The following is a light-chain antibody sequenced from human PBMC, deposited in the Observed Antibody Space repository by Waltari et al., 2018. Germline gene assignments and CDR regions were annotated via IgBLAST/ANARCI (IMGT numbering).Light chain of an antibody. Sequence: DIVMTKSPDSLAVSLGERVTIHCKSSQSISYSSNNKNYLAWYQQKPGQPPKLLFYWTSTRGSGVPDRFSGSGSGTDFTLTISSLQAEDVAVYYCQQYYSSPITFGQGTRLEIK. CDR3: QQYYSSPIT. J-gene: IGKJ5*01. V-gene: IGKV4-1*01. CDR1: QSISYSSNNKNY. CDR2: WTS.